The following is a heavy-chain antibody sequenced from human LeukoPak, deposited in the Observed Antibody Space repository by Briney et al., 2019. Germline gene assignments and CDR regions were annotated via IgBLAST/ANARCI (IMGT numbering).Heavy chain of an antibody. D-gene: IGHD3-9*01. CDR2: IYYSGSP. Sequence: SETLSLTCTVSGGSISSYYWSWIRQPPGKGLEWLGYIYYSGSPNYNPSLKSRVTISVDTSENQFSLKLSSVTAADTAVYYCARQLTPRDAFDIWGQGAMVTVSS. V-gene: IGHV4-59*08. CDR1: GGSISSYY. CDR3: ARQLTPRDAFDI. J-gene: IGHJ3*02.